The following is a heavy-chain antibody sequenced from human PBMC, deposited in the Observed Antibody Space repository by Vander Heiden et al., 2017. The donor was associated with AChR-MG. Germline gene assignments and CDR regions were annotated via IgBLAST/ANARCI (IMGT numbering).Heavy chain of an antibody. Sequence: EVRLLESGGALLQPGGSLRLSCAASGFSFSTYAMSWVRQAPGKGLEWVSAISGRGDDTYYTDSAMGRFTVSRDNSKNTLYLQMNSLRGEDTATYYCVKGHVHFDSWGQGTLVTVPS. V-gene: IGHV3-23*01. J-gene: IGHJ4*02. D-gene: IGHD3-16*01. CDR1: GFSFSTYA. CDR2: ISGRGDDT. CDR3: VKGHVHFDS.